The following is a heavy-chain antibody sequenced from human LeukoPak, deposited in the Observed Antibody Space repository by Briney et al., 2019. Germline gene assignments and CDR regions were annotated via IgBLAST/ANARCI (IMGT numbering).Heavy chain of an antibody. CDR3: ARDFSGASRIDY. D-gene: IGHD4/OR15-4a*01. J-gene: IGHJ4*02. Sequence: GGSLILSCAASGFTFSSYAMHWVRQAPGKGLEWVAVIALDAYREYHADSVKGRFTISRDNSKNTLYLQMNSLRAEDTAVYYCARDFSGASRIDYWGQGTLVTVPS. CDR2: IALDAYRE. CDR1: GFTFSSYA. V-gene: IGHV3-30-3*01.